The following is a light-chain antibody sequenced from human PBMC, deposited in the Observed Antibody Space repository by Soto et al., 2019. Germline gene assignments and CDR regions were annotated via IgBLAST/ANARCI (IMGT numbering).Light chain of an antibody. J-gene: IGLJ3*02. CDR1: SSDVGGYNY. Sequence: QSALTQPASVSGSPGQSITISCTGTSSDVGGYNYVSWYQQHPGKAPKLMIYEVSNRPSGVSNRFSGSKSGNTHSLTISGLQAEDEADYYCSSYTSSSTPNWVFGGGTK. V-gene: IGLV2-14*01. CDR2: EVS. CDR3: SSYTSSSTPNWV.